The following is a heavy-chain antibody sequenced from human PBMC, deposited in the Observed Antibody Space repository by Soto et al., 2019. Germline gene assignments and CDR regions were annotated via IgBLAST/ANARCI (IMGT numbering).Heavy chain of an antibody. D-gene: IGHD3-16*01. CDR3: ARVGGGRDTETFYYYYGMDV. CDR1: GGSISSGGYS. V-gene: IGHV4-30-2*05. Sequence: PSETLSLTCAVSGGSISSGGYSWSWIRQPPGKGLEWIGYIYHSGSTYYNPSLKSRVTISVDTSKNQFSLKLSSVTAADTAVYYCARVGGGRDTETFYYYYGMDVCGQGTTVTVS. CDR2: IYHSGST. J-gene: IGHJ6*02.